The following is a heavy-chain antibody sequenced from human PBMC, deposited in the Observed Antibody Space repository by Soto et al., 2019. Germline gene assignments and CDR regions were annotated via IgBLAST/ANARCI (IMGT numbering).Heavy chain of an antibody. CDR3: AKPNESSSFYFDS. CDR2: IIPIFGTA. D-gene: IGHD6-6*01. J-gene: IGHJ4*02. V-gene: IGHV1-69*13. Sequence: SVKVSCKASGGTFSSYAISWVRQAPGQGLEWMGGIIPIFGTANYAQKFQGRVTITADESTSTAYMELSSLRSEDTAVYYCAKPNESSSFYFDSWGQRTLVAVSS. CDR1: GGTFSSYA.